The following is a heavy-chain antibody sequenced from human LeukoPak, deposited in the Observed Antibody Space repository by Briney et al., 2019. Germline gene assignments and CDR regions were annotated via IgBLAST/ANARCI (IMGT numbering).Heavy chain of an antibody. V-gene: IGHV1-18*04. CDR3: ARAPYYYGSGSYPYPLYYFDY. CDR1: GCTFTSYG. J-gene: IGHJ4*02. CDR2: ISAYNGNT. Sequence: ASVKVSCKASGCTFTSYGISWVRQAPGQGLEWMGWISAYNGNTNYAQKLQGRVTMTTDTSTSTAYMELRSLRSDDTAVYYCARAPYYYGSGSYPYPLYYFDYWGQGTLVTVSS. D-gene: IGHD3-10*01.